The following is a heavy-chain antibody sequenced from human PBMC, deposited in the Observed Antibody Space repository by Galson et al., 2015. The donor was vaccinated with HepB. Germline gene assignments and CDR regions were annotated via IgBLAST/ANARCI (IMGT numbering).Heavy chain of an antibody. D-gene: IGHD6-19*01. CDR1: GFAFSSYE. J-gene: IGHJ1*01. CDR2: ISSSGRVI. V-gene: IGHV3-48*03. CDR3: ARAYSSAWYSGAQH. Sequence: SLRLSCAASGFAFSSYEMNWVRQAPGKGLEWVSYISSSGRVIYYADSVKGRFTISRDNAENSLYLQMKSLRAEDTAVYYCARAYSSAWYSGAQHWGQGTLVTVSS.